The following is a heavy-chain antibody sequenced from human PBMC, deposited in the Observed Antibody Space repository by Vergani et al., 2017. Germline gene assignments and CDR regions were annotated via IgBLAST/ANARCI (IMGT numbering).Heavy chain of an antibody. CDR3: ARTLDADFYYYGMDV. V-gene: IGHV3-48*03. Sequence: EVQLLESGGGLVQPGGSLRLSCAASGFTFSSYAMSWVRQAPGKWLEWVSYISSSGSTIYYADSVKGRFTLSRENAKNSLYLQMNSLSADDTAVYYCARTLDADFYYYGMDVWGQGTTVTVSS. J-gene: IGHJ6*02. D-gene: IGHD3-3*01. CDR1: GFTFSSYA. CDR2: ISSSGSTI.